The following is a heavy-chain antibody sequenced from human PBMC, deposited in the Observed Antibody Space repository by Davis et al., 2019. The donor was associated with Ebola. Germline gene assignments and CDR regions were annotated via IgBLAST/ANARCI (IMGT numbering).Heavy chain of an antibody. D-gene: IGHD5-12*01. J-gene: IGHJ6*02. CDR1: GGSISSGGYY. CDR2: IYYSGST. V-gene: IGHV4-31*03. Sequence: SETLSLTCTVSGGSISSGGYYWSWIRQHPGKGLEWIGYIYYSGSTYYNPSLKSRVTISVDTSKNQFSLKLSSVTAADTAVYYCARGPDSGYDSYYYYYYGMDVWGQGTTVTVSS. CDR3: ARGPDSGYDSYYYYYYGMDV.